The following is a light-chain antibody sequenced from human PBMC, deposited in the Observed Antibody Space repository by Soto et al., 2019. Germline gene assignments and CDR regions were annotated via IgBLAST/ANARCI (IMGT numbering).Light chain of an antibody. CDR2: EVS. CDR1: SSDVGGYKY. CDR3: SSFASSNNLV. J-gene: IGLJ2*01. Sequence: QSALTQPPSASGSPGQSVTISCTGTSSDVGGYKYVSWYQQHSGKAPKLMIYEVSKRPSGVPDRFSGSKSGNTASLTVSGLQAEDEADYYCSSFASSNNLVFGGGTKVTVL. V-gene: IGLV2-8*01.